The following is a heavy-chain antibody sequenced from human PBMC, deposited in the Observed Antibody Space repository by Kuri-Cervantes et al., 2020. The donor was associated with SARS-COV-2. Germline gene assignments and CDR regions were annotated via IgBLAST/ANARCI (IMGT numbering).Heavy chain of an antibody. CDR1: GFTVSTNY. Sequence: GESLKISCEVSGFTVSTNYMSWVRQAPGKGLEWVSLIYSGGHTDYAESVKGRFTISRDNSRNTVYLQMNSLRTEDTAVYYCALETFDYWGQGTLVTVSS. CDR2: IYSGGHT. V-gene: IGHV3-53*05. CDR3: ALETFDY. J-gene: IGHJ4*02.